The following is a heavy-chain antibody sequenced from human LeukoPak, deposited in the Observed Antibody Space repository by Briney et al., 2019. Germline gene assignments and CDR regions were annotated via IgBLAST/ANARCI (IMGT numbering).Heavy chain of an antibody. CDR2: IDSSSRYI. CDR1: GFTFSSYS. Sequence: GGSLRLSCAASGFTFSSYSMNWVRQAPGKGLEWVSSIDSSSRYIYYADSVKGRFTISRDNAKNSLHLQMNSLRAEDTAVYYCARASLYCGSTSCYYDYWGQGTLVTVSS. V-gene: IGHV3-21*01. D-gene: IGHD2-2*01. CDR3: ARASLYCGSTSCYYDY. J-gene: IGHJ4*02.